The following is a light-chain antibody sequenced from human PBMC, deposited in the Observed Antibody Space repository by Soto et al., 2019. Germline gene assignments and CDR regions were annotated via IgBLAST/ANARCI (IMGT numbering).Light chain of an antibody. Sequence: ESVLTQSPGTLSLSPGERATLSCRASQSVNNNYLAWYQQKPGQPPRLLIYGASTRATGIPDRFSGSGSGTDFTLSISRLQPEDFAVYYCQQYASSPRTFGQGTRWIS. CDR1: QSVNNNY. CDR2: GAS. J-gene: IGKJ1*01. CDR3: QQYASSPRT. V-gene: IGKV3-20*01.